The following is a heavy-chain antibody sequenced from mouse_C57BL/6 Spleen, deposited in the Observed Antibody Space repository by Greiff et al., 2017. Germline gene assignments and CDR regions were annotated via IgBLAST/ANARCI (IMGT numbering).Heavy chain of an antibody. V-gene: IGHV1-62-3*01. CDR1: GYTFTSYW. D-gene: IGHD2-2*01. CDR3: ARGGDEVTKEYAMDY. Sequence: QVQLQQPGAELVKPGASVKLSCKASGYTFTSYWMHWVKQRPGRGLEWIGRIDPNSGGTKYNAKFKSKATLTVDKPSSTAYMQLSSLTSEDSAVYDCARGGDEVTKEYAMDYWGQGTAVTVSS. J-gene: IGHJ4*01. CDR2: IDPNSGGT.